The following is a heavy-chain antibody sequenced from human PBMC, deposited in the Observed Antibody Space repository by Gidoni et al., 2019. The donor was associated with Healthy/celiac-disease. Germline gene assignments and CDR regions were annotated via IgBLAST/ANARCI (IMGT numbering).Heavy chain of an antibody. CDR1: GGTFSSYT. Sequence: QVQLVQSGAEVKKPGSSVKVSCKASGGTFSSYTISWVRQAPGQGLEWMGRIIPILGIANYAQKFQGRVTSTADKSTSRAYMELSSLRSEDTAVYYCASGFRELLYGLGYWGQGTLVTVSS. J-gene: IGHJ4*02. CDR2: IIPILGIA. D-gene: IGHD3-10*01. CDR3: ASGFRELLYGLGY. V-gene: IGHV1-69*02.